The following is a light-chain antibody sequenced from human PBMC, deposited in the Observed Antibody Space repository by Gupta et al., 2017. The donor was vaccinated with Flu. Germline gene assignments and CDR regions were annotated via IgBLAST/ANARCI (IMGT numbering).Light chain of an antibody. Sequence: HSALTQPPYASGSPGQSVTISCPRTSSYVGGHNYVSWYQQHPGKAPNLIIYEVTKRPSGVPDRFSGSKSGNTASLTVFGLQAEDEAEYHCSSYAGNNNLVFGGGTKLTVL. CDR1: SSYVGGHNY. V-gene: IGLV2-8*01. CDR2: EVT. J-gene: IGLJ3*02. CDR3: SSYAGNNNLV.